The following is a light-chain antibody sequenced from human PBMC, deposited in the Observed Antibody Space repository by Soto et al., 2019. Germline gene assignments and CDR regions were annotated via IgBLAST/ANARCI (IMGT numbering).Light chain of an antibody. J-gene: IGKJ4*02. CDR3: QQYHNLLLT. Sequence: DIQMTQSPSSLSASVGDRVTITCQASQDISHYLSWYQQKPGKAPRLLIYDASSLETGVPSRFSGSGSETDFTFTITSLQPEDIATYYCQQYHNLLLTVGGGTKVEIK. CDR2: DAS. CDR1: QDISHY. V-gene: IGKV1-33*01.